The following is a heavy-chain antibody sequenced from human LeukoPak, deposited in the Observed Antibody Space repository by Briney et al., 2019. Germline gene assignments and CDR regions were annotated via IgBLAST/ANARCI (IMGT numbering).Heavy chain of an antibody. J-gene: IGHJ6*02. CDR2: INQDGSEK. CDR3: ASRVAVAGDLYFYGMDV. D-gene: IGHD6-13*01. Sequence: GGSLRLSCAASGFIFSRYWMSWVRQAPGKGLEWVADINQDGSEKYYVDSVKGRFTISRDNAKNSLCLQMNSLRAEDTAVYYCASRVAVAGDLYFYGMDVWGQGTTVTVSS. V-gene: IGHV3-7*02. CDR1: GFIFSRYW.